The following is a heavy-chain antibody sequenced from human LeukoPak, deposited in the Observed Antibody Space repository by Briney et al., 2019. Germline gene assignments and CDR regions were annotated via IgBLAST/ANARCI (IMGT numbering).Heavy chain of an antibody. CDR2: IFPIIGVA. CDR1: GGTFSSYA. D-gene: IGHD3-22*01. CDR3: AGDLGYYDSSGYYKLGNWFDP. V-gene: IGHV1-69*04. J-gene: IGHJ5*02. Sequence: SVKVSCKASGGTFSSYAISWVREAPGQGLGWMGRIFPIIGVANYAQKFQGRVTITADKSTSTAYMELSSLRSEDTAVYYCAGDLGYYDSSGYYKLGNWFDPWGEGTLVTVSS.